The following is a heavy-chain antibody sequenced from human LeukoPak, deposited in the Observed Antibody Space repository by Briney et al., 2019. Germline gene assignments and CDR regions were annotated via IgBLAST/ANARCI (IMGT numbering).Heavy chain of an antibody. D-gene: IGHD5-12*01. J-gene: IGHJ4*02. CDR1: GFTFSTYA. Sequence: GGSLRLSCAASGFTFSTYAMSWVRQAPGKGLEWVSSISGSGDSTYYTDSVKGRFTISRDNSRRTLYLQMNNLRAEDTAVYYCARWLRRPIDYWGQGTLVTVSS. CDR2: ISGSGDST. V-gene: IGHV3-23*01. CDR3: ARWLRRPIDY.